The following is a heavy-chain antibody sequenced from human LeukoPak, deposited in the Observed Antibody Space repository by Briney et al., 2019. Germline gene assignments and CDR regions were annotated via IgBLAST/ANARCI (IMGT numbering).Heavy chain of an antibody. CDR2: ISAYNGNT. V-gene: IGHV1-18*01. Sequence: ASVKVSCKASGYTFTSYGISWVRQAPGQGLEWMGWISAYNGNTNYAQKLQGRVTMTTDTSTSTAYMELSSLRSEDTAVYYCARVCSGGSCYSGYFYGMDVWGQGTTVTVSS. J-gene: IGHJ6*02. CDR3: ARVCSGGSCYSGYFYGMDV. CDR1: GYTFTSYG. D-gene: IGHD2-15*01.